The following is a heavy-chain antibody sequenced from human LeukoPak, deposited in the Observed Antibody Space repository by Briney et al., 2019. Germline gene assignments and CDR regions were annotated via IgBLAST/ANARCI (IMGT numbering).Heavy chain of an antibody. D-gene: IGHD3-10*01. CDR3: AREGLVRPLDY. CDR2: ISAYNGNT. CDR1: GGTFSSYA. Sequence: ASVKVSCKASGGTFSSYAISWVRQAPGQGLEWMGWISAYNGNTNYAQKLQGRVTMTTDTSTSTAYMELRSLRSDDTAVYYCAREGLVRPLDYWGQGTLVTVSS. V-gene: IGHV1-18*01. J-gene: IGHJ4*02.